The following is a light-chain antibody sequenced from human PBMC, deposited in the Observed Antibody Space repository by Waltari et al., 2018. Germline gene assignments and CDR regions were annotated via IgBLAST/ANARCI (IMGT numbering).Light chain of an antibody. J-gene: IGKJ1*01. CDR2: AAS. V-gene: IGKV1-8*01. CDR1: QGVSSY. Sequence: AIRMTQSPSSLSASTGDRVTITCRASQGVSSYLAWYQQKPGKAPNLLIYAASTLQSGVPSRFSGSGSGTDFSLIISCLQSEDFATYYCQQYYSYPWTFGQGTKLEI. CDR3: QQYYSYPWT.